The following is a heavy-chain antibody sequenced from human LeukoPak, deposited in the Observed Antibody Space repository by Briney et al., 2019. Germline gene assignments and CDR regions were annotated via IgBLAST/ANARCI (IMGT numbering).Heavy chain of an antibody. CDR1: GFTFRSYG. V-gene: IGHV3-30*02. CDR3: ARAEQQLVRAAFFDY. D-gene: IGHD6-13*01. J-gene: IGHJ4*02. CDR2: MRYDGSYK. Sequence: GGSLRLSCAASGFTFRSYGMHWVRQAPGKGLEWVTFMRYDGSYKYYADSVKGRFTISRHNSKDTLYLQMNSLRVEDTAVYYCARAEQQLVRAAFFDYWGQGTLVTVSS.